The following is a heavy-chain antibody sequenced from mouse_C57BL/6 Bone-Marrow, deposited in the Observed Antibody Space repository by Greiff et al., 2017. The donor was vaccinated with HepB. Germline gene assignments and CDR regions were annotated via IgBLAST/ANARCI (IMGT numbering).Heavy chain of an antibody. J-gene: IGHJ2*01. D-gene: IGHD1-1*01. CDR3: ARWGYGSSYCFDY. V-gene: IGHV1-26*01. CDR2: INPNNGGT. Sequence: VQLQQSGPELVKPGASVKISCKASGYTFTDYYMNWVKQSHGKSLEWIGDINPNNGGTSYNQKFKGKATLTVDKSSSTAYMELRSLTSEDSAVYDCARWGYGSSYCFDYWGQGTTLTVSS. CDR1: GYTFTDYY.